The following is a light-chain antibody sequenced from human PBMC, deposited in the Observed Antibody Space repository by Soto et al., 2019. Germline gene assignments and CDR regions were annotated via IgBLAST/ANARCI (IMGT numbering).Light chain of an antibody. CDR1: QSITNY. CDR2: AAS. J-gene: IGKJ3*01. V-gene: IGKV1-39*01. Sequence: DIQMTQSPSSLSASVGDRVTITCRASQSITNYLNWYQHKPGKAPKLLVYAASSLQSGVPSRFSGSGSGTDFTLNISSLQPEDFATYFCQQSHNMPFTFGPGTKVDIK. CDR3: QQSHNMPFT.